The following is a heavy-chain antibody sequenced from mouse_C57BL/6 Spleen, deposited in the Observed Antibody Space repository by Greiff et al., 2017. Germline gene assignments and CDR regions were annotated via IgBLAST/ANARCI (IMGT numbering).Heavy chain of an antibody. D-gene: IGHD1-1*01. CDR3: ARNLHYDFGC. CDR1: GYAFRSYW. J-gene: IGHJ2*01. Sequence: VQLQQSGAELVKPGASVKLSCKASGYAFRSYWMNWVKQRPGKGLEWIGKIYPGDCNTTYNGKFKGKATLTADKSSSTAYMQLSSLTSEDSAVYFCARNLHYDFGCWGPSPTLTFSS. V-gene: IGHV1-80*01. CDR2: IYPGDCNT.